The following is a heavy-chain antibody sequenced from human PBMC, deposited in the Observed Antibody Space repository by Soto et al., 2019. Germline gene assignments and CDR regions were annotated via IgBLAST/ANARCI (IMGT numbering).Heavy chain of an antibody. CDR2: IYYSGST. CDR3: ARHWPMATIHY. Sequence: TLSLTCTVSGGSIRSSSYQWGWIRQPPGKGLEWIGSIYYSGSTNYNPSLKNRVTISVDTSKNQFSLKLSSVTAADTAVYYCARHWPMATIHYWGQGTLVTVSS. D-gene: IGHD5-12*01. CDR1: GGSIRSSSYQ. V-gene: IGHV4-39*01. J-gene: IGHJ4*02.